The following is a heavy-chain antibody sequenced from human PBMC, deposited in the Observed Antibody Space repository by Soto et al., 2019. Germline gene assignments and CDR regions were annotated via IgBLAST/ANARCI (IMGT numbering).Heavy chain of an antibody. CDR1: GFTFRNYA. V-gene: IGHV3-30-3*01. CDR3: ARDRDTVTTYFYAMDV. Sequence: QVQLVESGGGVVQPGRSLGLSCAASGFTFRNYAIHWVRQAPGKGLEWVAAVSYDGSMKYYVDSVKGRFTSSRDPSKNTMYLQMNSLRAEDTAVYFCARDRDTVTTYFYAMDVWGQGTTVIVSS. J-gene: IGHJ6*02. D-gene: IGHD4-17*01. CDR2: VSYDGSMK.